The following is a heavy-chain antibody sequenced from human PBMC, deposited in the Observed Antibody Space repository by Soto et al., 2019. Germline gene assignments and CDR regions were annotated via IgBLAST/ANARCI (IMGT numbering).Heavy chain of an antibody. Sequence: PGGSLRLSCAASGFTFSSYAMSWVRQAPGKGLEWVSAISGSGGSTYYADSVKGRFTISRDNSKNTLYLQMNSLRAEDTAVYYCAKDPGTRALRLNWFDPWGQGTLVTVSS. D-gene: IGHD1-7*01. CDR3: AKDPGTRALRLNWFDP. J-gene: IGHJ5*02. V-gene: IGHV3-23*01. CDR1: GFTFSSYA. CDR2: ISGSGGST.